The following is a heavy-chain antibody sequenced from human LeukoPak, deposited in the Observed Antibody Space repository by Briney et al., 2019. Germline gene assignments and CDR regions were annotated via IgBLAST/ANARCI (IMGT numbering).Heavy chain of an antibody. CDR2: ISSSSSYI. CDR3: ARDSRAAAGSFDY. V-gene: IGHV3-21*01. CDR1: GFTFSSYS. J-gene: IGHJ4*02. Sequence: GGSLRLSCAASGFTFSSYSMNWVRQAPGKGLEWVSSISSSSSYIYYPDSVKGRFTISRDNAKNSLYLQMNSLRAEDTAVYYCARDSRAAAGSFDYWGQGTLVTVSS. D-gene: IGHD6-13*01.